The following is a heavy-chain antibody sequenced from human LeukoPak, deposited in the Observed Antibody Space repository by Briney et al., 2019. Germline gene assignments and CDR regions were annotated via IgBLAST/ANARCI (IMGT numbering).Heavy chain of an antibody. Sequence: SETLSLTCTVSGGSISSYYWSWIRQPAGKGLEWIGRIYTSGSTNYNPSLKSRVTMSVDTSKNQFSLKLSSVTAADTAVYYCARDNLVSAAAVPNWFDPWGQGTLVTVSS. D-gene: IGHD6-13*01. CDR3: ARDNLVSAAAVPNWFDP. V-gene: IGHV4-4*07. J-gene: IGHJ5*02. CDR1: GGSISSYY. CDR2: IYTSGST.